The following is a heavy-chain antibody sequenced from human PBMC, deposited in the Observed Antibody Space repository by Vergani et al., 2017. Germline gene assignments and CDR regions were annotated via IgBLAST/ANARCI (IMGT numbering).Heavy chain of an antibody. CDR3: AKVARAEVAGTFGAFDI. CDR1: GFTFSSYA. Sequence: EVQLVESGGGLVKPGGSLRLSCTASGFTFSSYAMRWVRQAPGKGLEWVSAIGNGGDSAFYRDSVKGRFTISRDISKKTLFLQMNSLRPEDTAVYYFAKVARAEVAGTFGAFDIWGQGTMVTVSS. J-gene: IGHJ3*02. V-gene: IGHV3-23*04. CDR2: IGNGGDSA. D-gene: IGHD6-19*01.